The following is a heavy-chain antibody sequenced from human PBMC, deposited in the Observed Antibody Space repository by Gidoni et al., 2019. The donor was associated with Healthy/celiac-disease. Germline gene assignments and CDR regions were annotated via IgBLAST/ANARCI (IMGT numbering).Heavy chain of an antibody. CDR3: ARSSSSSYYYYYGMDV. CDR2: MNPNSGNT. J-gene: IGHJ6*02. V-gene: IGHV1-8*01. Sequence: QVQLVQSGAEVKKPGASVKFSCKASGYTFTSYDINWVRQATGQGLEWMGWMNPNSGNTGYAQKFQGRVTMTRNTSISTAYMELSSLRSEDTAVYYCARSSSSSYYYYYGMDVWGQGTTVTVSS. D-gene: IGHD6-6*01. CDR1: GYTFTSYD.